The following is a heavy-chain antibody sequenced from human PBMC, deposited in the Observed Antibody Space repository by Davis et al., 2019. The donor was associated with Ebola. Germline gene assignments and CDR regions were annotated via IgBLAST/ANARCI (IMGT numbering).Heavy chain of an antibody. Sequence: MPSETLSLTCPVPGGSISSSYWSWIRQPPGKGLEWIGYIYYSGSTNYNPSLKSRVTIVVDTSKNQFSLKLSSMTAADTAVYYCARVGVTGHGLPNWFDPWGQGTLVTVSS. CDR3: ARVGVTGHGLPNWFDP. CDR2: IYYSGST. D-gene: IGHD3-16*01. J-gene: IGHJ5*02. CDR1: GGSISSSY. V-gene: IGHV4-59*01.